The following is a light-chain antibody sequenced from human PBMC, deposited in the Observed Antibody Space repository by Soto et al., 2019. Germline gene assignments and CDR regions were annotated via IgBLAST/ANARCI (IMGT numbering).Light chain of an antibody. CDR3: QQYFRTPST. V-gene: IGKV4-1*01. J-gene: IGKJ4*01. CDR1: QSVLYSSNNKNY. Sequence: DIEMTHSPESLTVSLGGRATINCRSSQSVLYSSNNKNYLAWYQQKAGQPPRLLINWASTRDSGVPDRFSGSGSGTDFTLAISSLQAEDAAVYSCQQYFRTPSTFGGGTKLDIK. CDR2: WAS.